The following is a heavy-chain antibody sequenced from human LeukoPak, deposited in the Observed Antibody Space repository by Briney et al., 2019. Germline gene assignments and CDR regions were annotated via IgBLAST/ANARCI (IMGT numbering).Heavy chain of an antibody. CDR2: IKSKTDGGTT. Sequence: PGGYLRLYCAASGFTFSNAWMSWVRQAPGKGLEWVGRIKSKTDGGTTDYAAPVKGRFTISRDDSKNTLYLQMNSLTTEDTAVYYCTGRYSSGWYGSDYWGQGTLVTVSS. CDR1: GFTFSNAW. J-gene: IGHJ4*02. V-gene: IGHV3-15*01. D-gene: IGHD6-19*01. CDR3: TGRYSSGWYGSDY.